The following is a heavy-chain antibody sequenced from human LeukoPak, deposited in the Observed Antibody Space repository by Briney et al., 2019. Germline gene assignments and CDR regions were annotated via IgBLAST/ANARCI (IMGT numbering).Heavy chain of an antibody. CDR2: TSSSSNYI. Sequence: GGSLRLSCAASGFTFSTYTMNWVRQAPGKGLEWVSSTSSSSNYIYYADSVKGRFTISRDNAKNSLYLQMSSLRAEDTAVYYCARDFRTCSSITCRNYYYYYYMDVWGKGTTVTVSS. CDR1: GFTFSTYT. J-gene: IGHJ6*03. CDR3: ARDFRTCSSITCRNYYYYYYMDV. D-gene: IGHD2-2*01. V-gene: IGHV3-21*01.